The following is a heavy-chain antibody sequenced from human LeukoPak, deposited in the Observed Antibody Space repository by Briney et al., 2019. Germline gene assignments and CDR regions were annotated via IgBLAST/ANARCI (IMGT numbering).Heavy chain of an antibody. CDR2: IGTAGDT. D-gene: IGHD3-10*01. CDR1: GFTFSSYD. Sequence: PGGSLRLSCAASGFTFSSYDIHWVRQAKGKGLEWVAAIGTAGDTFYPGSVKGRFTISRENAKNSVFLQLSSLRAGDTAVYYCARGRGFYFDYWGQGTLVTVSS. J-gene: IGHJ4*02. V-gene: IGHV3-13*04. CDR3: ARGRGFYFDY.